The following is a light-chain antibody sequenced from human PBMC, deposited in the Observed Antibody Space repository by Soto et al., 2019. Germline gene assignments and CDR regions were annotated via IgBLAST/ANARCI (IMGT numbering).Light chain of an antibody. J-gene: IGKJ3*01. CDR3: QQYGISPLFT. V-gene: IGKV3-20*01. CDR2: GAS. CDR1: QSVNSNY. Sequence: EIVLTQSPGTLSLSPGERVTLSCRASQSVNSNYLAWYQQKPGQAPRLLIYGASSRATGIPDRFSGSGSGTDFTLTISRLEPEDFAVYYCQQYGISPLFTFGPGTKVDIK.